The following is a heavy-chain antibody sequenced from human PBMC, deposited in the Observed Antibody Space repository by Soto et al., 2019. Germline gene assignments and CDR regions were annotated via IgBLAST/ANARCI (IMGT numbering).Heavy chain of an antibody. CDR3: ARDHYDSTGHDKYYYYGMAV. Sequence: QVQLVQSGAEMKKPGSSVKVSCKASGGTFSNYAITWVRQAPGQGLEWMGGIVPIFGPANYAQKFQGRVTIIADKSTSTAYMELSGLRSEDSAVYSCARDHYDSTGHDKYYYYGMAVWGQVTTVTVSS. J-gene: IGHJ6*02. D-gene: IGHD3-22*01. V-gene: IGHV1-69*06. CDR1: GGTFSNYA. CDR2: IVPIFGPA.